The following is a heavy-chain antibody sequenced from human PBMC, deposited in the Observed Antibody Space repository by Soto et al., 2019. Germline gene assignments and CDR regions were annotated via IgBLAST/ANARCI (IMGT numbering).Heavy chain of an antibody. J-gene: IGHJ6*02. CDR2: INGISSTI. Sequence: PGGSLRLSCAASGFTFSNYNMNWVRQAPGKGLEWVSYINGISSTINYADSVKGRFTISRDNAKNSLYLQINNLRDEDTAVYYCAREGLLWFGELIRNYYNFALDVWGQGTTVTVSS. CDR3: AREGLLWFGELIRNYYNFALDV. V-gene: IGHV3-48*02. CDR1: GFTFSNYN. D-gene: IGHD3-10*01.